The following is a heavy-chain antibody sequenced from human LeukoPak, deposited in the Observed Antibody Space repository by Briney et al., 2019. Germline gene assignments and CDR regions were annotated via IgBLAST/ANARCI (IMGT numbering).Heavy chain of an antibody. Sequence: LETLSVTRMHSGGSLSSYYWRWLQQPPREGLEWIGYIYTSGRTYYNPSLKSRVAISLDTSKNQFSLQLSSVTAADTVVYYCAREANLMVRGVRVYYYYLDVWGKGTTVTVSS. CDR2: IYTSGRT. J-gene: IGHJ6*03. D-gene: IGHD3-10*01. CDR3: AREANLMVRGVRVYYYYLDV. V-gene: IGHV4-4*09. CDR1: GGSLSSYY.